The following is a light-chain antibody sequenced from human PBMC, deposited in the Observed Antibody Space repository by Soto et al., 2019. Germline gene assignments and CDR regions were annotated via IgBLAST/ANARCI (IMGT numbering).Light chain of an antibody. Sequence: EIVLTQSPGTLSLSPGERATLSCRASQSVSSSYLAWYQQKPGQAPRLLIYGASSRATGIPDRFSGSGSGTDFTLTISILEPDDFAVYFCQQYCNSLPITFCQGTKAEIK. V-gene: IGKV3-20*01. CDR2: GAS. CDR3: QQYCNSLPIT. J-gene: IGKJ2*01. CDR1: QSVSSSY.